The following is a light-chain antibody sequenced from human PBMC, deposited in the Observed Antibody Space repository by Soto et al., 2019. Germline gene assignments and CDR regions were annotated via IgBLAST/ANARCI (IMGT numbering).Light chain of an antibody. CDR3: QVWDSTSDVV. J-gene: IGLJ2*01. CDR1: NIGSFS. CDR2: DDT. V-gene: IGLV3-21*02. Sequence: LTQPPSLSVAPGQTARIPCGGNNIGSFSVHWYQQRPGQAPVLVVYDDTDRPSGIPERFSGSNSGNTASLTISRVEAGDEADYYCQVWDSTSDVVFGGGTKVTVL.